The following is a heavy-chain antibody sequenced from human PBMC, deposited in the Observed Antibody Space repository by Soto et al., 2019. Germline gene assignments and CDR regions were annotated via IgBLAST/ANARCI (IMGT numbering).Heavy chain of an antibody. CDR2: IKSKYDGGTT. J-gene: IGHJ4*02. V-gene: IGHV3-15*01. CDR3: GTDFPPSPEVDY. Sequence: GGSLRLSCAASGFTFSNAWMSWVRQAPGKGLEWVGRIKSKYDGGTTDYAAPVKGRFTISRDDSKTTVYLQMNSLKTEDTAMYYCGTDFPPSPEVDYWGQGTLVTVSS. CDR1: GFTFSNAW.